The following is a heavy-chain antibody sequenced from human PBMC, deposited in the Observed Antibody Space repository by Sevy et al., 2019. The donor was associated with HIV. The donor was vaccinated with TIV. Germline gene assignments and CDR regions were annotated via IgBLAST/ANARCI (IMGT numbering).Heavy chain of an antibody. Sequence: GGSLRLSCAASGFTFSSYWMSWVRQAPGKGLEWVANIKQDGSEKYYVDSVKGRFTISRDNAKNSLYLQMNSLRAEDTAVYYWARMHCSGGSCYPYDAFDIWGQGTMVTVSS. CDR1: GFTFSSYW. D-gene: IGHD2-15*01. CDR3: ARMHCSGGSCYPYDAFDI. CDR2: IKQDGSEK. J-gene: IGHJ3*02. V-gene: IGHV3-7*01.